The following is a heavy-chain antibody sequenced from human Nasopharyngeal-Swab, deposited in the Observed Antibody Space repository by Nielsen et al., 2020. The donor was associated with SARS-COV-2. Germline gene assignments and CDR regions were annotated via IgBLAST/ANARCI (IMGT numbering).Heavy chain of an antibody. CDR2: IYYSGST. CDR1: GGSISSSSYY. Sequence: LRLSCTVSGGSISSSSYYWGWIRQPPGKGLEWIGSIYYSGSTYYNPSLKSRVTISVDTSKNQFSLKLSSVTAADTAVYYCARDSRSSGWNWFDPWGQGTLVTVSS. D-gene: IGHD6-19*01. V-gene: IGHV4-39*02. J-gene: IGHJ5*02. CDR3: ARDSRSSGWNWFDP.